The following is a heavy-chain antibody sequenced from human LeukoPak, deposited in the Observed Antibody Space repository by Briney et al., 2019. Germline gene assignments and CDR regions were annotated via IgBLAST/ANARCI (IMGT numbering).Heavy chain of an antibody. Sequence: GRSLRLSCAASGFTFDDYAMHWVRQAPGKGLEWVSGISWNSGSIGYADSVKGRFTISRDNSKNTLYLQMNSLRAEDTAVYYCAKDPDILTGCLDYWGQGTLVTVSS. CDR3: AKDPDILTGCLDY. J-gene: IGHJ4*02. D-gene: IGHD3-9*01. CDR2: ISWNSGSI. CDR1: GFTFDDYA. V-gene: IGHV3-9*01.